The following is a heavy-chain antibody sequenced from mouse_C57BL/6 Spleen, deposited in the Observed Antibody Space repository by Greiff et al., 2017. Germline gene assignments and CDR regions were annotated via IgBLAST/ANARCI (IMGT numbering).Heavy chain of an antibody. CDR2: SYPGDGDT. CDR1: GYAFSSSW. Sequence: VQLQQSGPELVKPGASVKISCKASGYAFSSSWMNWVKQRPGKGLEWIGRSYPGDGDTNYNGKFKGKATLTADKSSSTAYMQLSSLTSEDSAVYFCAREASITTVVATNFDYWGQGTTLTVSS. V-gene: IGHV1-82*01. CDR3: AREASITTVVATNFDY. J-gene: IGHJ2*01. D-gene: IGHD1-1*01.